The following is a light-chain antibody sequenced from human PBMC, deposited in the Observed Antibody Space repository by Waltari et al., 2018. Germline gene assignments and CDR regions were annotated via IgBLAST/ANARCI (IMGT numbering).Light chain of an antibody. V-gene: IGKV3-11*01. CDR1: QSVSSY. CDR2: DAF. Sequence: EIVLTQSPATLSLSPGERATLSCRASQSVSSYLAWYQQKAGQAPRLLIYDAFNRATGIPARFSGSGSGTDFTLTISSLEPEDFAVYYCQQRSDWPILTFGGGTKVEIK. J-gene: IGKJ4*01. CDR3: QQRSDWPILT.